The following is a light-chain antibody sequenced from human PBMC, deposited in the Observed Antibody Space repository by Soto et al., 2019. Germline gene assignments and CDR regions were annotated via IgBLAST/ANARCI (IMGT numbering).Light chain of an antibody. V-gene: IGLV2-14*03. J-gene: IGLJ1*01. CDR3: TSYTSPTTYV. Sequence: QSVLTQPASVSGSPGQSITISCTGTSSDVGGYNYVSWYQQHPGKAPKLMIYSVSSRPSGVSNRFSGSKSGNTASLTISGLQAEDEADYYCTSYTSPTTYVFGTGTKSPS. CDR1: SSDVGGYNY. CDR2: SVS.